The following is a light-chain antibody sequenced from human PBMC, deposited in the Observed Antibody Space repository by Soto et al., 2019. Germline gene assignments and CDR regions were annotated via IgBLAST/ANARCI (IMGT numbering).Light chain of an antibody. Sequence: DIQMTQSPSTLSASVGDRVTITCRASQSISGWLAWYQQKAGKAPKLLIYKASTLQSAVPSRFSGSGSGTEFTLTISSLQPDDSATYYWQQYSSYPYSFGQGTKLEIK. CDR1: QSISGW. CDR3: QQYSSYPYS. J-gene: IGKJ2*03. CDR2: KAS. V-gene: IGKV1-5*03.